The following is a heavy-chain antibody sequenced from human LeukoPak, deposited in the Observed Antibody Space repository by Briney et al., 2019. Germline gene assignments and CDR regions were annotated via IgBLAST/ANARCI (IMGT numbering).Heavy chain of an antibody. J-gene: IGHJ3*02. Sequence: SVKVSFKASGGSFSSYAINWVRQAPGQGLEWMGGIITMFGTPNVAQKFQGRVTFTADESTDTTYMDLNSLTSLDTGVYYCARAPRIAMMVVGRGGDAFDIWGQGTMVTVSS. CDR2: IITMFGTP. D-gene: IGHD3-22*01. CDR3: ARAPRIAMMVVGRGGDAFDI. CDR1: GGSFSSYA. V-gene: IGHV1-69*13.